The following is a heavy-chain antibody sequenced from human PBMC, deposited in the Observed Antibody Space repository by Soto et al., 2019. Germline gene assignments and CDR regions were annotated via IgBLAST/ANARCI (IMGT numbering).Heavy chain of an antibody. J-gene: IGHJ4*02. V-gene: IGHV3-23*01. CDR2: ISGSGGST. CDR3: AKDLVIYSLSANDYVWGSYRLSASDFDY. D-gene: IGHD3-16*02. CDR1: GFTFSSYA. Sequence: TGGSLRLSCAASGFTFSSYAMSWVRQAPGKGLEWVSAISGSGGSTYYADSVKGRFTISRDNSKNTLYLQMNSLRAEDTAVYYCAKDLVIYSLSANDYVWGSYRLSASDFDYWGQGTLVTVSS.